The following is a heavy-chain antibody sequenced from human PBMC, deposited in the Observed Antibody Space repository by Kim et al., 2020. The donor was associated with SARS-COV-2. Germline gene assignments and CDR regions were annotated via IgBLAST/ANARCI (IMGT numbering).Heavy chain of an antibody. D-gene: IGHD3-16*01. Sequence: GGSLRLSCAASGFTFSSYGMHWVRQAPGKGLEWVAGISYDGSNKYYADSVKGRFTIPRGNSKNTLYLQMNSLRAEDAAVYYCAKESDDIITFGGVFDYGGQGNRVTVSS. J-gene: IGHJ4*02. V-gene: IGHV3-30*18. CDR3: AKESDDIITFGGVFDY. CDR2: ISYDGSNK. CDR1: GFTFSSYG.